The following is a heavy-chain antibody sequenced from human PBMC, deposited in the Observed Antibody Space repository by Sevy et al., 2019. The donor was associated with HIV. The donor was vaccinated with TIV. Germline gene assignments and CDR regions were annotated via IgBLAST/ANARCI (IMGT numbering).Heavy chain of an antibody. J-gene: IGHJ3*01. CDR1: GFTFSSYW. Sequence: GGSLRLSCAASSGFTFSSYWMSWVRQAPGKGLEWVANIKEDGSVKYYVDSVRGRFSIPRHNAKNLLYLQMNSLRGEDTAVYYCARGTYYYDSSGYYQDVFELWGQGTLVTVSS. CDR2: IKEDGSVK. V-gene: IGHV3-7*01. D-gene: IGHD3-22*01. CDR3: ARGTYYYDSSGYYQDVFEL.